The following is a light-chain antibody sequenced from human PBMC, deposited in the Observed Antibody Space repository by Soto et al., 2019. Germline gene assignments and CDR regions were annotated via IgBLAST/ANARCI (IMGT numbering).Light chain of an antibody. CDR1: QSVSWY. Sequence: EIVLTQSPATLSLSPGERATLSCRASQSVSWYLAWYQQKPGQAPRLLIYDASNRATGIPARFSGSGSGTDFTLTITSVEPEDFAVCYCHQRSNWPSTFGGGTKVEIK. V-gene: IGKV3-11*01. CDR3: HQRSNWPST. J-gene: IGKJ4*01. CDR2: DAS.